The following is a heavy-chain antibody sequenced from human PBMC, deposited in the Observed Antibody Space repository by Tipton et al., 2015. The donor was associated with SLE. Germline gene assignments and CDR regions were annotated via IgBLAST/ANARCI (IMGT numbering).Heavy chain of an antibody. V-gene: IGHV4-39*07. CDR2: FYAGGSI. Sequence: TLSLTCAVSGDSLDSSESYWAWIRQPPGKGLEWIGCFYAGGSIYYKPSLESRVTASMDTSKNHLSLTLTSVTAADTAIYYCARTLGAIAHTVYGAFDIWGQGKMVTVSS. CDR3: ARTLGAIAHTVYGAFDI. D-gene: IGHD2/OR15-2a*01. J-gene: IGHJ3*02. CDR1: GDSLDSSESY.